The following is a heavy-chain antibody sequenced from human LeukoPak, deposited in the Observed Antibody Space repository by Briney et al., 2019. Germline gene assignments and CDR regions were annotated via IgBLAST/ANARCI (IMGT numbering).Heavy chain of an antibody. D-gene: IGHD4-11*01. J-gene: IGHJ6*02. CDR2: ISSSSSYI. Sequence: GGSLRLSCAASGFTFSSYSMNWVRQAPGKGLEWVSSISSSSSYIYYADSVKGRFTISRDNAKNSLYLQMNSLRAEDTAVYYCASPLGSNYAGMDVWGQGTTVTVS. CDR3: ASPLGSNYAGMDV. V-gene: IGHV3-21*01. CDR1: GFTFSSYS.